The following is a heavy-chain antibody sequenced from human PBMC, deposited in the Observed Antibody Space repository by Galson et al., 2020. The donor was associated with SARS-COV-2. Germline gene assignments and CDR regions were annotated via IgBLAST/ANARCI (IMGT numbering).Heavy chain of an antibody. CDR3: VRGEVQTLDY. CDR2: FIHVFHTA. CDR1: GGTFSSSD. D-gene: IGHD1-1*01. V-gene: IGHV1-69*13. Sequence: SVKVSCKASGGTFSSSDVNWVRQAPGQGLEWLGGFIHVFHTATYAQKFQGRVKITADEPTNTAYMELTSLGADDTAGYVCVRGEVQTLDYWGQGTLVTVSS. J-gene: IGHJ4*02.